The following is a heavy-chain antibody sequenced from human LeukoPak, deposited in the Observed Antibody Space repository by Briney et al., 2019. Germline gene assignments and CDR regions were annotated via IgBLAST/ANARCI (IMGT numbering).Heavy chain of an antibody. Sequence: ASVKVSCKASGYTFTNYGISWVRQAPGQGLEWMGWISAYNGYTDYAQKLQFRVTMTTDTSTSTAYMELRSLGSDDTAVYYCARDKAVTTEVTQHFQHWGQGTLVTVSS. CDR1: GYTFTNYG. V-gene: IGHV1-18*01. CDR2: ISAYNGYT. J-gene: IGHJ1*01. CDR3: ARDKAVTTEVTQHFQH. D-gene: IGHD4-23*01.